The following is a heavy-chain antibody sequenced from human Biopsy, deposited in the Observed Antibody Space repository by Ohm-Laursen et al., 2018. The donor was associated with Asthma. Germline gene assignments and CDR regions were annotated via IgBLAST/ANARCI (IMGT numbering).Heavy chain of an antibody. J-gene: IGHJ1*01. D-gene: IGHD3-3*02. Sequence: GSLRLSCAASGFTFGDYWMSWVRQVPGRGLEWVANIKHDGSENNHVHSLKGRFTISRDNAKNSLYLQMNSLRAEDTAVYYCARTSHFWSPYHAEHYQLWGQGTLVTVSS. V-gene: IGHV3-7*01. CDR2: IKHDGSEN. CDR3: ARTSHFWSPYHAEHYQL. CDR1: GFTFGDYW.